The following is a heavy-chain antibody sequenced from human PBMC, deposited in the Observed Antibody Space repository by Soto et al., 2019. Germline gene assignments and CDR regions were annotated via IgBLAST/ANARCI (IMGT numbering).Heavy chain of an antibody. CDR1: GYTFTNYG. CDR2: ISAYNGNT. V-gene: IGHV1-18*01. Sequence: ASVKVSCKASGYTFTNYGITWVRQAPGQGLEWMGWISAYNGNTNYAQKFQGRVTMTTDTSTSTAYMELRSLRSEDTAVYYCARPLGDGSGPSSYGGFDPGGQEPLLTAS. CDR3: ARPLGDGSGPSSYGGFDP. J-gene: IGHJ5*02. D-gene: IGHD2-2*01.